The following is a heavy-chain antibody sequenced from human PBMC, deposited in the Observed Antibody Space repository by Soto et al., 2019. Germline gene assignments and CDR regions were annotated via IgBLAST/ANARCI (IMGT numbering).Heavy chain of an antibody. CDR2: ISHSGTT. D-gene: IGHD3-22*01. V-gene: IGHV4-61*08. CDR3: ARVSFYYDSSGYPVAWFDP. CDR1: CDSVRSNVYY. Sequence: SETLSFTCSVSCDSVRSNVYYWSWIRQPPGKGLEWIAYISHSGTTKSNPSLKSPVTVSVDTSKNQFSLKLNFVTAADTAMYYCARVSFYYDSSGYPVAWFDPWGQGTLVTVSS. J-gene: IGHJ5*02.